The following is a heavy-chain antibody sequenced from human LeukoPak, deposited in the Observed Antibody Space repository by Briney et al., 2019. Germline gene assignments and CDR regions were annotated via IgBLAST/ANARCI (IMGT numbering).Heavy chain of an antibody. CDR1: GGSISSYY. CDR2: IYYSGST. J-gene: IGHJ6*02. CDR3: ARVYRDYFYGMDV. D-gene: IGHD1-26*01. V-gene: IGHV4-59*01. Sequence: SETLSLTCTVSGGSISSYYWIWIRQPPGKGLEWIGYIYYSGSTNYNPSLKSRVTISVDTSKNQFSLKLSSVTAADTAVYYCARVYRDYFYGMDVWGQGTTVTVSS.